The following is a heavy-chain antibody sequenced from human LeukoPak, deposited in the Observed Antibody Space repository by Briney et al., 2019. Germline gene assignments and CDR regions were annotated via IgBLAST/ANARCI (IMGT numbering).Heavy chain of an antibody. CDR2: IYTSGST. Sequence: PSETLSLTCTASGGSITNYYWSWIRQPAGKGLEWIGRIYTSGSTNYNPSLKSRVTISVDTSKNQFSLKLSSVTAADTAVYYCARGVLWFGINWFDPWGQGTLVTVSS. V-gene: IGHV4-4*07. J-gene: IGHJ5*02. CDR1: GGSITNYY. CDR3: ARGVLWFGINWFDP. D-gene: IGHD3-10*01.